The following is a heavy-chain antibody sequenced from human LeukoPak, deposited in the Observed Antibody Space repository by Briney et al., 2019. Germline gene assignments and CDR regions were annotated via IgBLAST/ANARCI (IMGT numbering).Heavy chain of an antibody. D-gene: IGHD3-22*01. V-gene: IGHV3-48*03. CDR1: GFTFSSYE. CDR2: ISSRGSTI. Sequence: PGGSLRLSCAASGFTFSSYEMNWVRQAPGKGLEWVSYISSRGSTICYADSVKGRFTISRDNAKNSLYLQMNSLRAEDTAVYYCARDHDSSGYYLPPYYYYGMDVWGQGTTVTVSS. CDR3: ARDHDSSGYYLPPYYYYGMDV. J-gene: IGHJ6*02.